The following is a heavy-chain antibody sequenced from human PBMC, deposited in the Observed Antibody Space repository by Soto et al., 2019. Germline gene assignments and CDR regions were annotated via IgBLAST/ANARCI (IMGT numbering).Heavy chain of an antibody. Sequence: QVQLQQWGAGLLKPSETLSLTCAVYGGSFSGYYWSWIRQPPGKGLEWIGEINHSGSTNYNPSLKSRGTTSVDTSKNQFSLELSSVTAADTAVYYCASPSPGIAAAGTLFYWGQGTLVTVSS. D-gene: IGHD6-13*01. CDR3: ASPSPGIAAAGTLFY. V-gene: IGHV4-34*01. CDR2: INHSGST. J-gene: IGHJ4*02. CDR1: GGSFSGYY.